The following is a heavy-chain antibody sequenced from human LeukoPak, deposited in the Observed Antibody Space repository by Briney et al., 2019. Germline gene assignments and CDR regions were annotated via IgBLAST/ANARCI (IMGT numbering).Heavy chain of an antibody. CDR2: ISGSGGST. J-gene: IGHJ4*02. V-gene: IGHV3-23*01. CDR3: AKGGVIVGPTTDFDY. D-gene: IGHD1-26*01. CDR1: GFTFSSYA. Sequence: GGSLRLSCAASGFTFSSYAMSWVRQAPGKGLEWVSVISGSGGSTYYADSVKGRFTISRDNSKNTLYLQMNSLRAEDTAVYYCAKGGVIVGPTTDFDYWGQGTLVTVSS.